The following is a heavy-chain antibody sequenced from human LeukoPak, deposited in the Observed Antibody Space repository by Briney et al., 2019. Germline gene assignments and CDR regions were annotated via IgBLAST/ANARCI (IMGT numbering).Heavy chain of an antibody. J-gene: IGHJ4*01. V-gene: IGHV3-11*01. CDR2: ISGSGSDM. Sequence: GGSLRLSCAASGFTVSSNYMSWIRQTPGKELEWLAYISGSGSDMYYADSVKGRFTISRDNAKNSLYLQMNSLRPDDTALYYCSTDPRLLIYWGHGTLVTVSS. CDR3: STDPRLLIY. D-gene: IGHD2-8*01. CDR1: GFTVSSNY.